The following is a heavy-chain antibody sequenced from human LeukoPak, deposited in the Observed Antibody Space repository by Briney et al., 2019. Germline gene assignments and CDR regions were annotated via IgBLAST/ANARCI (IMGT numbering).Heavy chain of an antibody. Sequence: GGSLRLSCAASGFTVITNDMTWVRQAPGKGLEWVSVLYSDGNTKYADSAQGRFTISRDNSKNTLYLEMNSLSPDDTAVYYCARGVEPLAANTLAYWGQGNLVTVSS. CDR3: ARGVEPLAANTLAY. CDR2: LYSDGNT. J-gene: IGHJ4*02. D-gene: IGHD1-14*01. CDR1: GFTVITND. V-gene: IGHV3-53*01.